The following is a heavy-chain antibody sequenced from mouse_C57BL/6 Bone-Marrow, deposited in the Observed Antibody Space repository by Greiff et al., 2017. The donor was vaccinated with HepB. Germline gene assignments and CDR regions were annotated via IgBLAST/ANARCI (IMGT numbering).Heavy chain of an antibody. V-gene: IGHV1-82*01. J-gene: IGHJ3*01. CDR3: ARGGTWFAY. Sequence: LQESGPELVKPGASVKISCKASGYAFSSSWMNWVKQRPGKGLEWIGRIYPGDGDTNYNGKFKGKATLTADKSSSTAYMQLSSLTSEDSAVYFCARGGTWFAYWGQGTLVTVSA. CDR2: IYPGDGDT. CDR1: GYAFSSSW.